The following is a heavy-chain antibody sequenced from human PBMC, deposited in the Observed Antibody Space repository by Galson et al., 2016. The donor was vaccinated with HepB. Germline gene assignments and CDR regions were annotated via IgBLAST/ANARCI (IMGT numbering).Heavy chain of an antibody. CDR3: ARDGHYWSRDC. CDR2: INTDESDT. D-gene: IGHD2-8*02. Sequence: SLRLSCAASGFTFSIYSMTWVRQAPGKGLEWVSTINTDESDTYYADSLKGRFTISRDNAKNSLYLEINRLRVEDTALYYCARDGHYWSRDCWGQGTPVTVSS. J-gene: IGHJ4*02. V-gene: IGHV3-21*06. CDR1: GFTFSIYS.